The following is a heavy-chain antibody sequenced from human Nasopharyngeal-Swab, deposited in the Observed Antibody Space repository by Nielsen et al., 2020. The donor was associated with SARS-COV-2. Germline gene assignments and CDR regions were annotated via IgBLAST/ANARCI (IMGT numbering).Heavy chain of an antibody. CDR3: ARLPYGDYEVGSYYYYYMDV. D-gene: IGHD4-17*01. Sequence: GESLKISCAASGFTFSSYGMHWVRQAPGKGLEWVAFIRYDGSNKYYADSVKGRFTISRDNSKNTLYLQMNSLRAEDTAVYYCARLPYGDYEVGSYYYYYMDVWGKGTTVTVSS. CDR2: IRYDGSNK. J-gene: IGHJ6*03. CDR1: GFTFSSYG. V-gene: IGHV3-30*02.